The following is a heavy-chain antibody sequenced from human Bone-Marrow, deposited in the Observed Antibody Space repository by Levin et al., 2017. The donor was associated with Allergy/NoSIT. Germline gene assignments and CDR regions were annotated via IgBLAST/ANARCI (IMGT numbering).Heavy chain of an antibody. CDR3: AKGDNTTIDFDY. D-gene: IGHD4/OR15-4a*01. Sequence: GESLKISCAASGFTFLHYGMHWVRQAPGKGLEWVAHISFDGSTKDYADSVKGRFTISRDNSKNTLSLQMNSLRADDTSVYYCAKGDNTTIDFDYLVLGTLVAVSS. J-gene: IGHJ4*02. V-gene: IGHV3-30*18. CDR1: GFTFLHYG. CDR2: ISFDGSTK.